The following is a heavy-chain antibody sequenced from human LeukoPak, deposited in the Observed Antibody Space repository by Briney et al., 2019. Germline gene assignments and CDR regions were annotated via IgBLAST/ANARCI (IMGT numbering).Heavy chain of an antibody. CDR2: IRYDGSNK. V-gene: IGHV3-30*02. J-gene: IGHJ4*02. D-gene: IGHD6-19*01. Sequence: PGGSLRLSCAASGFTFGSYGMHWVRQAPGKGLEGVAFIRYDGSNKYYADSVKGRFTISRDNSKNTLYLQMNSLRAEDTAVYYCARGGDAVADPFDYWGQGTLVTVSS. CDR3: ARGGDAVADPFDY. CDR1: GFTFGSYG.